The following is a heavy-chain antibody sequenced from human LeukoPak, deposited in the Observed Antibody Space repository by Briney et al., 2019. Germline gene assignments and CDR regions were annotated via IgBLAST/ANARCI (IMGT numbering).Heavy chain of an antibody. Sequence: ASVKVSCKASGYTFTGYYMHWVRQAPGQGLEWMGWINPNSGGANYAQKFQGRVTMTRDTSISTAYMELSRLRSDDTAVYYCASPTMVRGPNAFDIWGQGTMVTVSS. CDR1: GYTFTGYY. CDR3: ASPTMVRGPNAFDI. D-gene: IGHD3-10*01. J-gene: IGHJ3*02. CDR2: INPNSGGA. V-gene: IGHV1-2*02.